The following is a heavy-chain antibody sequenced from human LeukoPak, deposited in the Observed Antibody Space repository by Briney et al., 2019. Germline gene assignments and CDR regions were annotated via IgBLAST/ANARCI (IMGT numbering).Heavy chain of an antibody. CDR2: IDPNSGGT. V-gene: IGHV1-2*02. D-gene: IGHD3-10*01. CDR1: GYTFTDYY. J-gene: IGHJ4*02. CDR3: ARDGVVRGVIIY. Sequence: VSVKVSCKTSGYTFTDYYIHWVRQAPGQGLEWMGWIDPNSGGTNYAQKFQGRVTMTGDTSISTAYMEVRRMRSDDTALYYCARDGVVRGVIIYWGQGTPVTVSS.